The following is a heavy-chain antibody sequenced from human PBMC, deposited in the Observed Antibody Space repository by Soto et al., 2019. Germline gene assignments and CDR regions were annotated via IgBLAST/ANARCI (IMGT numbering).Heavy chain of an antibody. CDR1: SGTISSSNW. D-gene: IGHD3-10*01. CDR3: ARGAVTMVRGVLPYFDY. CDR2: INQSGSP. V-gene: IGHV4-4*02. Sequence: PSETLSLTCAVSSGTISSSNWWTWVRQPPGKGLEWIGEINQSGSPNYNPSLRSRVTISVDKSKSQFFLKLSSVTAADTAVYYCARGAVTMVRGVLPYFDYWGQGTLVTVSS. J-gene: IGHJ4*02.